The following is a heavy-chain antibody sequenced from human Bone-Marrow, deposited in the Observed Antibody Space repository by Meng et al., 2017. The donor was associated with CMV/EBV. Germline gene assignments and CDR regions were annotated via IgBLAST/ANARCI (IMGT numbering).Heavy chain of an antibody. CDR1: GYTFTSYY. J-gene: IGHJ5*02. CDR3: AFASYSSSSTPQCHP. V-gene: IGHV1-46*01. Sequence: AAVKVFCKASGYTFTSYYMHWVRQAPGQGLEWMGIINPSGGSTSYAQKFQGRVTMTRDTSTSTVYMELSSLRSEDTAVYYCAFASYSSSSTPQCHPWGQGTLVTVSS. D-gene: IGHD6-13*01. CDR2: INPSGGST.